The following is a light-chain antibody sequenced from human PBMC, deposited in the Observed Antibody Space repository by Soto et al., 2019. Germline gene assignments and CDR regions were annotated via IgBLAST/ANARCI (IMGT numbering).Light chain of an antibody. CDR3: QAHDSSLSGWV. Sequence: QSVLTPPPSVSGAPGQRVTISCTGSSSNIGAGYDVHWYQQLPGTAPKLLIYGNSNRPSGVPDRFSGSKSGTSASLAITGLQAEDEADYYCQAHDSSLSGWVFGGGTKGTV. J-gene: IGLJ3*02. CDR2: GNS. V-gene: IGLV1-40*01. CDR1: SSNIGAGYD.